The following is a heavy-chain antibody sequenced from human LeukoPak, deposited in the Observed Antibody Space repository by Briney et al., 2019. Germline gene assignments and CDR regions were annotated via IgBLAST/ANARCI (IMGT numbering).Heavy chain of an antibody. D-gene: IGHD6-6*01. CDR1: GGSFSGYY. CDR3: ARGHYSSLVY. CDR2: INHSRST. Sequence: IPSETLSLTCAVYGGSFSGYYWSWIRQPPGKGLEWIGEINHSRSTNYNPSLKSRVAISVDTSKNQFSLKLSSVTAADTAVYYCARGHYSSLVYWGQGTLVTVSS. V-gene: IGHV4-34*01. J-gene: IGHJ4*02.